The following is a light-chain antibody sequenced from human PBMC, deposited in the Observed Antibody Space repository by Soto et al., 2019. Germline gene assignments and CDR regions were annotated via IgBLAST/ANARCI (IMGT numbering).Light chain of an antibody. CDR2: AAS. CDR3: RQHNSYHLT. Sequence: DIQMTQSPSAMSASVGDRVTITCRASPGISNYLAWFQQKPGKVPKRLIYAASRLQSGVPSRFSGSRSGTAFTLTISSLQQEDVSTSYCRQHNSYHLTFGGGTKVEIK. V-gene: IGKV1-17*03. J-gene: IGKJ4*01. CDR1: PGISNY.